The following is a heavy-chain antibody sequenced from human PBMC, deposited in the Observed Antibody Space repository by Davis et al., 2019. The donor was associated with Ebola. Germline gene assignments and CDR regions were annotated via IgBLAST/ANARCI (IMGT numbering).Heavy chain of an antibody. CDR2: ISVDGDNT. CDR3: AWSGYRPY. D-gene: IGHD3-3*01. Sequence: GESLKISCAASGFSFNDFVIHWVRQAPGKGLEWVSMISVDGDNTYYADSVKGRFTISRDNAKNSLYLQMNSLRAEDTAVYYCAWSGYRPYWGQGTLVTVSS. CDR1: GFSFNDFV. V-gene: IGHV3-43*02. J-gene: IGHJ4*02.